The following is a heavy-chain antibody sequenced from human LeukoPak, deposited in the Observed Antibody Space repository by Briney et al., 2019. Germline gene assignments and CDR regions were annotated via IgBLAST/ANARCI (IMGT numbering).Heavy chain of an antibody. D-gene: IGHD2-2*01. CDR1: GYTFTSYD. Sequence: ASVKVSCKASGYTFTSYDINWVRQATGQGLEWMGWMNPNSGNTGYAQKFQGRVTMTRNTSISTAYMELSSLRSEDTAVYYCARGDIVVVPAATGLYFRHWGQGTLVTVSS. J-gene: IGHJ1*01. CDR2: MNPNSGNT. CDR3: ARGDIVVVPAATGLYFRH. V-gene: IGHV1-8*01.